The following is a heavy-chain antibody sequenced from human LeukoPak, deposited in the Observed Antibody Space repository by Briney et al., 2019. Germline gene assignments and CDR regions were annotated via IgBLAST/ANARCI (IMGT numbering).Heavy chain of an antibody. V-gene: IGHV4-39*01. D-gene: IGHD3-22*01. CDR2: IYYGENT. CDR3: ARRDDSSGYHKIFDY. CDR1: GFTFSTYT. Sequence: GSLRLSCAASGFTFSTYTMNWVRQPPGKGLEWIGNIYYGENTYYNPSLKSRVTISIDTSNNQFYLKLSSLTAADTAVYYCARRDDSSGYHKIFDYWGQGTLVTVSS. J-gene: IGHJ4*02.